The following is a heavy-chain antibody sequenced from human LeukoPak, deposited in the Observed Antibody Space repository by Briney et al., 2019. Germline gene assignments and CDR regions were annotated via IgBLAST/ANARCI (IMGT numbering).Heavy chain of an antibody. V-gene: IGHV4-30-4*01. Sequence: PSETLSLTCAVSGGSFSGYYWSWIRQPPGKGLEWIGYIYYSGSTYYNPSLKSRVTISVDTSKNQFSLKLSSVTAADTAVYYCARDIDPWGQGTLVTVSS. CDR2: IYYSGST. J-gene: IGHJ5*02. CDR3: ARDIDP. CDR1: GGSFSGYY.